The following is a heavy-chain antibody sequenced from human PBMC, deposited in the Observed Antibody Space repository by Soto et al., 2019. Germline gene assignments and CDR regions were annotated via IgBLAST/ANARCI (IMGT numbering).Heavy chain of an antibody. J-gene: IGHJ4*02. V-gene: IGHV3-74*01. CDR2: ISSGGTTT. D-gene: IGHD3-22*01. CDR1: GSTFGSHW. Sequence: PGGSLRLSCAASGSTFGSHWMHWVRQAPGKGLVYVSRISSGGTTTNYAESVKGRFTISRDNARNTLYLQMNSLRVEDTAVYYCARFGTSYDTSGFLYWGQGTPVTVSS. CDR3: ARFGTSYDTSGFLY.